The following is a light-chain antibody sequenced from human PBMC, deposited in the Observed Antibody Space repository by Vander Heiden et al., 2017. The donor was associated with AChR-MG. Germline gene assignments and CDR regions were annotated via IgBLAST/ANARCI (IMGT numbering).Light chain of an antibody. Sequence: EIVFTQSPATLSLSPGARATLSCRASQSVSSYLAWYQQKPGQAPRLLIYDASNRATGIPARFSGSGSGTDFTLTISSLEPEDFAVYYCQQRSNWLSLTFGGGTKVEIK. V-gene: IGKV3-11*01. CDR2: DAS. CDR1: QSVSSY. J-gene: IGKJ4*01. CDR3: QQRSNWLSLT.